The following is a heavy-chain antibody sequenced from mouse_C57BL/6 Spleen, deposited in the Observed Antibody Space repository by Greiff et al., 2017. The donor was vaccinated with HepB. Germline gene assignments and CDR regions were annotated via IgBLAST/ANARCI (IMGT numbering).Heavy chain of an antibody. CDR2: IYPSDSET. CDR3: ARVDGYYPFDY. J-gene: IGHJ2*01. V-gene: IGHV1-61*01. CDR1: GYTFTSYW. Sequence: QVQLQQPGAELVRPGSSVKLSCKASGYTFTSYWMDWVKQRPGQGLEWIGNIYPSDSETHYNQKFKDKATLTVDKSSSTAYMQLSSLTSEDSAVYYCARVDGYYPFDYWGQGTTLTVSS. D-gene: IGHD2-3*01.